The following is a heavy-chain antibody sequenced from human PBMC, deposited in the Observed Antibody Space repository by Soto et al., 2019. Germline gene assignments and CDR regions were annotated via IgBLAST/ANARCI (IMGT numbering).Heavy chain of an antibody. J-gene: IGHJ5*02. Sequence: QVQLVQSGAAVKKPGASVKVSCKASGYIFTSYGINWVRQAPGQGLEWVGWVSGYNGDAYYAQNFQGRVTMPKDSSDTTVYIELRSLTSDATAVYYCARGKNDDFIDPWGHGTLCTVTS. V-gene: IGHV1-18*04. D-gene: IGHD3-3*01. CDR1: GYIFTSYG. CDR3: ARGKNDDFIDP. CDR2: VSGYNGDA.